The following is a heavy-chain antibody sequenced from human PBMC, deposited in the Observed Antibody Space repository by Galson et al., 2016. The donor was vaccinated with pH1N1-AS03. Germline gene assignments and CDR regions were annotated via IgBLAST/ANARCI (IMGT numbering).Heavy chain of an antibody. V-gene: IGHV3-30*18. CDR1: GFSFSTYV. CDR3: AKVREGGYYFNHYYALDV. D-gene: IGHD3-22*01. CDR2: ISYDGSNK. J-gene: IGHJ6*02. Sequence: SLRLSCAASGFSFSTYVMHWVRQAPGKGLEWVAVISYDGSNKYHADSVRGRFTISRDNSKNTLYLQMHSLRPEDTAVYYCAKVREGGYYFNHYYALDVWGQGTTVTVSS.